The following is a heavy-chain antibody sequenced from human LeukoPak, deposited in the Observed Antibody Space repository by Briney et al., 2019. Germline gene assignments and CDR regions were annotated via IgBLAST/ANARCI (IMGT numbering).Heavy chain of an antibody. V-gene: IGHV2-5*02. Sequence: SGPTLVNPTQTLTLTCTFSVFSLSTSGVGVGWIRQPPGKALEWLALIYWDDDKRYSPSLKSRLTITKDTSKNQVVLTMTNMDPVDTATYYCAHFSLVVAAATYFDYWGQGTLVTVSS. D-gene: IGHD2-15*01. CDR1: VFSLSTSGVG. J-gene: IGHJ4*02. CDR2: IYWDDDK. CDR3: AHFSLVVAAATYFDY.